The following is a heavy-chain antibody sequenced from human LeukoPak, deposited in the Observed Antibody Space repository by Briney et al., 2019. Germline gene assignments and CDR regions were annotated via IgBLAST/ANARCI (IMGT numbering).Heavy chain of an antibody. CDR3: ARVGYFGTIPIAAAET. J-gene: IGHJ4*02. D-gene: IGHD6-13*01. CDR1: GYTFTGYY. V-gene: IGHV1-2*02. CDR2: INPNSGGT. Sequence: GASVKVSCKASGYTFTGYYMHWVRQAPGQGLEWMGWINPNSGGTNYAQKFQGRVTMTRDTSISTAYMELRSLRSDDTAVYYCARVGYFGTIPIAAAETWGQGTLVTVSS.